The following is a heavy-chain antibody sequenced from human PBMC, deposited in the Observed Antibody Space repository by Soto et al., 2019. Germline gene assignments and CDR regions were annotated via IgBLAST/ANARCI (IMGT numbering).Heavy chain of an antibody. D-gene: IGHD6-13*01. V-gene: IGHV3-23*01. Sequence: LRDSCAAAEVTCRSYAMSWVSKNPGKGLEWVSAISGSGGSTYYADSVKGRFTISRDNSKNTLYLQMNSLRAEDTAVYYCAKNYIAAAGPLDYWGQGTLVTVSS. CDR1: EVTCRSYA. CDR3: AKNYIAAAGPLDY. J-gene: IGHJ4*02. CDR2: ISGSGGST.